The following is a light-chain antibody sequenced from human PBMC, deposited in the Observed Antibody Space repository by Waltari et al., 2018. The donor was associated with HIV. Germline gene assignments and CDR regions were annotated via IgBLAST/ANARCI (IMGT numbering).Light chain of an antibody. V-gene: IGLV2-14*03. CDR1: NSDIGTYNY. Sequence: QSALTQPASVSGSPGQSATISCFGTNSDIGTYNYVSWYQQHPGKVHNRLIYDVANRHSGISHRFSGSKSGNTAYLTLSGLQAEDEADYYCSSYTPTSFVVCGGGTKLTVL. CDR3: SSYTPTSFVV. CDR2: DVA. J-gene: IGLJ2*01.